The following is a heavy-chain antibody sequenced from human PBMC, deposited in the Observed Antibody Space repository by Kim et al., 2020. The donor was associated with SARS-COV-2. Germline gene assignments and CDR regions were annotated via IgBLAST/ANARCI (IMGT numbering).Heavy chain of an antibody. D-gene: IGHD6-13*01. J-gene: IGHJ6*02. CDR3: ATKKAAVKRRYQYYGMDV. CDR2: IHHSGST. Sequence: SETLSLTCGVYGGSFSDYYWTWIRQPPGKGLEWIGEIHHSGSTKYNPSLKSRVSISVDTPRKQFSLKLTSVTAADTAVYYCATKKAAVKRRYQYYGMDVWGQGTTVTVSS. V-gene: IGHV4-34*01. CDR1: GGSFSDYY.